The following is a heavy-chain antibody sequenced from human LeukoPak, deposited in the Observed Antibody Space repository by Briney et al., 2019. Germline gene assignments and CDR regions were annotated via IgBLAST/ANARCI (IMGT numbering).Heavy chain of an antibody. CDR2: INPNSGGT. V-gene: IGHV1-2*02. J-gene: IGHJ4*02. CDR1: EYTFTGYY. CDR3: AREQQLVRAGDY. D-gene: IGHD6-13*01. Sequence: ASVKVSCKTSEYTFTGYYMHWVRQAPGQGLEWMGWINPNSGGTNYAQKFQGRVTMTRDTSISTAYMELSRLRSDDTAVYYCAREQQLVRAGDYWGQGTLVTVSS.